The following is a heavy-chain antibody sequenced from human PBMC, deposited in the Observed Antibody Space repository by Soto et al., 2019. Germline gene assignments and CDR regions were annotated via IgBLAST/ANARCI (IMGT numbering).Heavy chain of an antibody. CDR2: INPNSGGT. CDR3: ARGLSTEGEPGSNYFDY. D-gene: IGHD2-21*01. V-gene: IGHV1-2*04. J-gene: IGHJ4*02. Sequence: ASVKVSCKASGYTFTGYYMHWVRQAPGQGLEWMGWINPNSGGTNYAQKFQGWVTMTRDTSISTAYMELSRLRSDDTAVYYCARGLSTEGEPGSNYFDYWGQGTLVTVSS. CDR1: GYTFTGYY.